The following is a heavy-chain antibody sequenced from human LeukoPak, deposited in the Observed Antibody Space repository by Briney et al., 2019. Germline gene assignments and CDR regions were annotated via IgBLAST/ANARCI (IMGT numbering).Heavy chain of an antibody. CDR1: GFTFSESS. Sequence: GGSLRLSCAASGFTFSESSMQWVRQASGKGLEWVGRIRTKTKRYAKAYAAWVKGIITIYRDDLKKTGYMQMSSLKTEDMSEYYFIRVDYDSSNYQLVPDYWGQGTLVTVSS. CDR2: IRTKTKRYAK. V-gene: IGHV3-73*01. D-gene: IGHD3-22*01. J-gene: IGHJ4*02. CDR3: IRVDYDSSNYQLVPDY.